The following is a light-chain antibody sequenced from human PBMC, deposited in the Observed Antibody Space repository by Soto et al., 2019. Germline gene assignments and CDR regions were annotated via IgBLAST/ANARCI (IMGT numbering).Light chain of an antibody. V-gene: IGKV3-15*01. J-gene: IGKJ1*01. CDR1: QSVSSN. Sequence: EIVMTQSPATLSVSPGERATLSCRASQSVSSNLAWYQQKPGEAPPLLIYGASTRATGIPARFSGSGSGTEFTLTISSLQSEDFAVYYCQQYNNWPPGTFGQGTKVDNK. CDR3: QQYNNWPPGT. CDR2: GAS.